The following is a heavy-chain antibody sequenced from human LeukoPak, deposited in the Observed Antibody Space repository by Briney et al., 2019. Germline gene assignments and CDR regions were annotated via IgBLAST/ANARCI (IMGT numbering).Heavy chain of an antibody. CDR3: ARLDESEGDY. V-gene: IGHV3-30*03. J-gene: IGHJ4*02. CDR1: GFTFSSYG. CDR2: ISYDGSNK. Sequence: PAGGSLRLSCAASGFTFSSYGMHWVRQAPGKGLEWVAVISYDGSNKYYADSVKGRFTISRDNAKNSLYLQMSSLSAEDTAVYYCARLDESEGDYWGQGTLVTVSS.